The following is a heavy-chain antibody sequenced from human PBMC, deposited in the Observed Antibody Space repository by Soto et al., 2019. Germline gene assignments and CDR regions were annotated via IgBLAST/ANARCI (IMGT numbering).Heavy chain of an antibody. Sequence: SETLSLTCTVSGGSVNSYYWSWIRQPPGKGLEWIAYIYDTGISGYTPSTSYNPSLKSRVTMSVDTSKSQFSLKLTSVTAADTAVYYCARGEDAFFYYGLDVWGQGITVTVSS. CDR2: IYDTGISGYTPST. CDR1: GGSVNSYY. CDR3: ARGEDAFFYYGLDV. J-gene: IGHJ6*02. V-gene: IGHV4-59*02.